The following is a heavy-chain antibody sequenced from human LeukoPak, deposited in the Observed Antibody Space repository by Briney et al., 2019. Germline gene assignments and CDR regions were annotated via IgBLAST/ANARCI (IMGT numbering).Heavy chain of an antibody. CDR3: ARDADGYED. Sequence: GGSLRLSCAASGFTFSRAWMSWVRQAPGKGLEWVANIKEDGSEDYYADSVKGQFAISKDNAKNSLYLQMNSLRAEDTAMYYCARDADGYEDWGQGTLVTVSS. CDR2: IKEDGSED. J-gene: IGHJ4*02. D-gene: IGHD5-24*01. V-gene: IGHV3-7*01. CDR1: GFTFSRAW.